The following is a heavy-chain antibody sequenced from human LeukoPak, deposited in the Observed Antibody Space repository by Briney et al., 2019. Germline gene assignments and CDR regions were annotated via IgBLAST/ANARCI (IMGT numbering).Heavy chain of an antibody. V-gene: IGHV3-74*01. CDR3: ASATRGSVDFDY. CDR1: GFTFSNYW. CDR2: IKTDGSST. J-gene: IGHJ4*02. Sequence: GGSLRLSCAASGFTFSNYWMHWVRQDPAKGLVWVSYIKTDGSSTNYADSVKGRFTISRDNSKNTLYLQMNSLRAEDTAVYYCASATRGSVDFDYWGQGTLVTVSS. D-gene: IGHD3-10*01.